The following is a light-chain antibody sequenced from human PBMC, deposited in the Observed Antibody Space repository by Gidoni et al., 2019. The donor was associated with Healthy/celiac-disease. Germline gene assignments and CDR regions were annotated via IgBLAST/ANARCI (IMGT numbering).Light chain of an antibody. J-gene: IGLJ2*01. CDR2: GNS. V-gene: IGLV1-40*01. CDR3: QSYDSSLSVHVV. CDR1: SSNIGAGYD. Sequence: QSVLTQPHAVSGAPGQRVTISCTGSSSNIGAGYDVHWYQQLPGTAPKLLIYGNSNRPSGVPDRFSGSKSGTSASLAITGLQAEYEADYYCQSYDSSLSVHVVFGGGTKLTVL.